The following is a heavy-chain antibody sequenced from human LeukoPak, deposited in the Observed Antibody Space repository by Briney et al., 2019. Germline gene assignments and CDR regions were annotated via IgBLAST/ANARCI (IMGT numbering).Heavy chain of an antibody. J-gene: IGHJ3*02. CDR3: ARDRRGPYYYDSSGYSLGDAFDI. V-gene: IGHV1-18*01. D-gene: IGHD3-22*01. CDR1: GYTFTSYG. CDR2: ISAYNGNT. Sequence: ASVKVSCKASGYTFTSYGISWVRQAPGQGLEWMGWISAYNGNTNYAQKLQGRVTMTTDTSTGTAYMELRSLRSDDTAVYYCARDRRGPYYYDSSGYSLGDAFDIWGQGTMVTVSS.